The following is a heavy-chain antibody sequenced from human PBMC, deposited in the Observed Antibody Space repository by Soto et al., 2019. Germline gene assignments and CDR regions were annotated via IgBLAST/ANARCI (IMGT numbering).Heavy chain of an antibody. Sequence: EVQLVESGGGLIQPGGSLRLSCAASGLTVSGYYMGWVRQAPGKGLEWVSGMYSDGTTNYADSVKGRFTIIRDHSNNTLNLQMRGLSVEDKAVYNWARTLSRWGSAAAYWGQGTLVVVSS. D-gene: IGHD6-13*01. V-gene: IGHV3-53*01. CDR2: MYSDGTT. CDR1: GLTVSGYY. J-gene: IGHJ4*02. CDR3: ARTLSRWGSAAAY.